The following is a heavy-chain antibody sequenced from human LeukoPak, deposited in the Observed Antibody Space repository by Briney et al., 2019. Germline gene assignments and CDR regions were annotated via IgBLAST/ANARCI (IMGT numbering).Heavy chain of an antibody. V-gene: IGHV3-74*01. J-gene: IGHJ6*02. CDR3: ARDYYYGMDV. CDR1: GFTFSTYW. Sequence: PGGSLRLSCAASGFTFSTYWMRWVRQAPGKGLEWVSRINPDGITTTCADSVKGRFTISRDNAKNTSFLQMNSLRAEDTAVYYCARDYYYGMDVWGQGTTITVSS. CDR2: INPDGITT.